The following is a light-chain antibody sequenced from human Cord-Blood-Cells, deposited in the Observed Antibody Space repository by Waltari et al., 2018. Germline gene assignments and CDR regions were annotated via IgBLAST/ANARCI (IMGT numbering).Light chain of an antibody. J-gene: IGKJ4*01. CDR2: DAS. CDR1: QSISNY. Sequence: DIQMTQSPSSLSASVGDRVTITCRASQSISNYLNWYQQKPGKAPKLLIYDASNLETGVPSRFSGSGSGTDFTFTISSLQPEDTATYYCQQYDNLLTFGGGTKVEIK. CDR3: QQYDNLLT. V-gene: IGKV1-33*01.